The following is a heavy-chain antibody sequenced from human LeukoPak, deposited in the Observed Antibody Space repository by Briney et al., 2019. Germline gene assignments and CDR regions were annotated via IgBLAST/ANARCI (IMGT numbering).Heavy chain of an antibody. CDR1: GASISSSPYY. J-gene: IGHJ4*02. CDR3: ARTLTATASAYYFDY. Sequence: SETLSLTCTVSGASISSSPYYWGWLRQPPGKGLEWIGSFYYSGSTYYNPSLKSRVTISVDTSKKQFSLNLSSVTAADTAVYYCARTLTATASAYYFDYWGQGTLVTVSS. D-gene: IGHD2-21*02. V-gene: IGHV4-39*01. CDR2: FYYSGST.